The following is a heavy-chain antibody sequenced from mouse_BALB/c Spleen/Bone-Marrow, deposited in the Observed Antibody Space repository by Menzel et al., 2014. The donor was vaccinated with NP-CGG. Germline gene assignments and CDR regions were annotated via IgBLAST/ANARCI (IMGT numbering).Heavy chain of an antibody. J-gene: IGHJ3*01. Sequence: QVQLQQPGAEFVKPGASVKLSCKASGYTFTSYWMHWVKQRPGQGLEWIGEIDPSGSYTNYNQKFKGKATLTVDKSSSTAYMQLSSLTSEGSAVYYCARRELGPRWFTYWGQGTLVTVSA. CDR2: IDPSGSYT. D-gene: IGHD3-1*01. CDR3: ARRELGPRWFTY. CDR1: GYTFTSYW. V-gene: IGHV1-69*02.